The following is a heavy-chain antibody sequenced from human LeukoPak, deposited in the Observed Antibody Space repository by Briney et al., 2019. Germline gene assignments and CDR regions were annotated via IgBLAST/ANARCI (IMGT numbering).Heavy chain of an antibody. J-gene: IGHJ5*02. V-gene: IGHV4-34*01. CDR2: INHSGST. Sequence: SETLSLTCAVYGGSFSGYYWSWIRQPPGKGLEWIGEINHSGSTNYNPSLRSRVTISVDTSKNQFSLKLSSVTAADTAVYYCARGRMITTMYYYGLSGIQSKNWFDPWGQGTLVTVSS. CDR3: ARGRMITTMYYYGLSGIQSKNWFDP. CDR1: GGSFSGYY. D-gene: IGHD3-10*01.